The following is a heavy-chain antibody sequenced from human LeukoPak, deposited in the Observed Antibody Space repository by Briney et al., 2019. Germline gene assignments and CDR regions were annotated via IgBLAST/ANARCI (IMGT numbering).Heavy chain of an antibody. Sequence: PSETLSLTCAVYGGSFSGYYWSWIRQPPGKGLEWIGEINHSGSTNYNPSLKSRVTISVDTSKNQFSLKLSSVTAADTAVYYCARGASYYDILTGYYNRYHYYYGMDVWGQGTTVTVSS. CDR3: ARGASYYDILTGYYNRYHYYYGMDV. D-gene: IGHD3-9*01. CDR2: INHSGST. J-gene: IGHJ6*02. CDR1: GGSFSGYY. V-gene: IGHV4-34*01.